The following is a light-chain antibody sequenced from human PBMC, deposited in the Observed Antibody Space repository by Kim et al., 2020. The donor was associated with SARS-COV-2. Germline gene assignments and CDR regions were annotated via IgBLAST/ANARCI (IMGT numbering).Light chain of an antibody. CDR2: GAS. CDR1: QSVSSN. Sequence: EIVMTQSPATLSVSPGERATLSCRASQSVSSNLAWYQQKPGQAPRLLIYGASTRATGIPARFSGSGSGTEFTLTISSLQFEDFAVYYCQQYNNWPLFGGGTKVDIK. J-gene: IGKJ4*01. V-gene: IGKV3D-15*01. CDR3: QQYNNWPL.